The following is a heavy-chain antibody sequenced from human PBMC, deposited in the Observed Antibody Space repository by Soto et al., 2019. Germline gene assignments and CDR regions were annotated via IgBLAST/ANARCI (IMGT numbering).Heavy chain of an antibody. CDR1: GGSFSGYY. CDR3: ARSTRIAARPSYYYYGMDV. Sequence: KTSETLSLTCAVYGGSFSGYYWSWIRQPPGKGLEWIGEINHSGSTNYNPSLKSRVTISVDTSKNQFSLKLSSVTAADTAVYYCARSTRIAARPSYYYYGMDVWGQGTTVTV. V-gene: IGHV4-34*01. D-gene: IGHD6-6*01. CDR2: INHSGST. J-gene: IGHJ6*02.